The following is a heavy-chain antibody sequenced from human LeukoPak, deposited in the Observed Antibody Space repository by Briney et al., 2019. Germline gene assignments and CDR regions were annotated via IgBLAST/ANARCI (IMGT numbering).Heavy chain of an antibody. Sequence: PSETLSLTCTVSGYSISSYYWSWIRQPPGKGLEWIGSIYYSGSTYYSPSLESRVTISVDTSKNHLSLKLTSVIAADTAVYYCYGDRRNWFDPWGRGTLVTVSS. J-gene: IGHJ5*02. V-gene: IGHV4-39*07. D-gene: IGHD3-10*01. CDR1: GYSISSYY. CDR2: IYYSGST. CDR3: YGDRRNWFDP.